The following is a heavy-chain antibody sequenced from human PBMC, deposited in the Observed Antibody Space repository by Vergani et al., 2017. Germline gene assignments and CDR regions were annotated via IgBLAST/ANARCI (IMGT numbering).Heavy chain of an antibody. Sequence: QVQLQESGPGLVKPSQTLSLTCTVSGGSISSGSYYWSWIRQPAGKGLEWIGRICTSGSTNYNPSLKSRVTISVDTSKNQFSLKLSSVTAADTAVYYCAREVPATVTTPNYYYYYGMDVWGQGTTVTVSS. CDR3: AREVPATVTTPNYYYYYGMDV. J-gene: IGHJ6*02. V-gene: IGHV4-61*02. D-gene: IGHD4-11*01. CDR2: ICTSGST. CDR1: GGSISSGSYY.